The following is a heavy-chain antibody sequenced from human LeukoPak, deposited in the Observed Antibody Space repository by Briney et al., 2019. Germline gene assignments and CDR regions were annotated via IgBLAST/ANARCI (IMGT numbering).Heavy chain of an antibody. Sequence: GGSLRLSCAASGFTFSSYAMSWVRLAPGKGLEWVSAISGSGGSTYYADSVKGRFTISRDNSKNTLYLQMNSLRAEDTAVYYCATTLRSASKGYFDYWGQGTLVTVSS. CDR2: ISGSGGST. CDR3: ATTLRSASKGYFDY. CDR1: GFTFSSYA. V-gene: IGHV3-23*01. D-gene: IGHD4-17*01. J-gene: IGHJ4*03.